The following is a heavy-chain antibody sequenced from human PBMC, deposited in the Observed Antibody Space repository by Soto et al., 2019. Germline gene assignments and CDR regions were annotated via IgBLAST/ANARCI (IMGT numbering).Heavy chain of an antibody. CDR1: GFTFSSYW. J-gene: IGHJ4*02. CDR2: IKQDGGEK. CDR3: GRVISVDVDS. V-gene: IGHV3-7*01. D-gene: IGHD2-15*01. Sequence: EVQLVESGGGLVQPGGSLRLSCAASGFTFSSYWMSWVRQAPGKGLEWVANIKQDGGEKYYVDSVKGRFAISRDNAKKSLYLQMNSPRAADRAVYYCGRVISVDVDSWGQGALVTVSS.